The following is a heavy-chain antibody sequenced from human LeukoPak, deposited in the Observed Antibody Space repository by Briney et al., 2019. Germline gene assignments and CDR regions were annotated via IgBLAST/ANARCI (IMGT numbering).Heavy chain of an antibody. V-gene: IGHV3-23*01. CDR1: EFTFSSYA. D-gene: IGHD2-21*02. Sequence: AGGSLRLSCAASEFTFSSYAMSWVRQAPGKGLKWVSTISGSGGSTYYADSVKGRFTISKDDSKSTLYLQMNILRAEDTAVYYCAKPTGEGLAYCGDNCIEYFQHWGQGTLVTVSA. CDR3: AKPTGEGLAYCGDNCIEYFQH. J-gene: IGHJ1*01. CDR2: ISGSGGST.